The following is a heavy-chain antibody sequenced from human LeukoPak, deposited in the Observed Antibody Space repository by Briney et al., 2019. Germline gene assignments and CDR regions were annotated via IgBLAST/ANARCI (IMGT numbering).Heavy chain of an antibody. J-gene: IGHJ4*02. D-gene: IGHD2-2*01. Sequence: GGSLRLSCAASGFTFSSYAMSWVRQAPGKGLEWVSAISGSGGSTYYADSVKGRFTISRDNSKNTLYLQMNSLRAEDTAVYYCAKGGYCSSTSRYPPTDWGQGTLVTVSS. CDR1: GFTFSSYA. CDR3: AKGGYCSSTSRYPPTD. V-gene: IGHV3-23*01. CDR2: ISGSGGST.